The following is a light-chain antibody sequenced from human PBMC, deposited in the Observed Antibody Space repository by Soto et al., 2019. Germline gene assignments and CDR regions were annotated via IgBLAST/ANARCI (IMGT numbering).Light chain of an antibody. Sequence: EIVVTRSPATLSVSPGEGATLSCSASQSVSSKLAWYQQKTGQAPRLLIYGASTRATGIPARFSGSGYGTDFNLTISSLETEDFAVYYCQQRSNWPRTFGQGTKVDIK. CDR2: GAS. V-gene: IGKV3-15*01. CDR1: QSVSSK. CDR3: QQRSNWPRT. J-gene: IGKJ1*01.